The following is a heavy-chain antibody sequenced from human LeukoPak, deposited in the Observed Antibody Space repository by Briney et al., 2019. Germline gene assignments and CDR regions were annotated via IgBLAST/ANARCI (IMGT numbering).Heavy chain of an antibody. CDR2: ISYDGSNK. D-gene: IGHD3-9*01. Sequence: GALRLSCAASGFTFSTYGMHWVRQAPGKGLEWVAVISYDGSNKYYADSVKGRFTISRDNAKNSLYLQMNSLRAEDTALYYCARGRLRYFDWVIGAFDIWGQGTMVTVSS. CDR3: ARGRLRYFDWVIGAFDI. J-gene: IGHJ3*02. CDR1: GFTFSTYG. V-gene: IGHV3-30*03.